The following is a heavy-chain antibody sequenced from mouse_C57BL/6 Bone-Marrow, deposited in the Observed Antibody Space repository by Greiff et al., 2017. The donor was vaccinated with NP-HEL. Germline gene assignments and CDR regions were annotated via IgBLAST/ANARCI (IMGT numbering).Heavy chain of an antibody. Sequence: VQLQESGTELVKPGASVKLSCKASGYTFTSYWMHWVKQRPGQGLEWIGNINPSNGGTNYNEKFKSKATLTVDKSSSTAYMQLSSLTSEDSAVYYSASYYYGSSYYFDYWGQGTTLTVSS. CDR1: GYTFTSYW. D-gene: IGHD1-1*01. J-gene: IGHJ2*01. CDR3: ASYYYGSSYYFDY. CDR2: INPSNGGT. V-gene: IGHV1-53*01.